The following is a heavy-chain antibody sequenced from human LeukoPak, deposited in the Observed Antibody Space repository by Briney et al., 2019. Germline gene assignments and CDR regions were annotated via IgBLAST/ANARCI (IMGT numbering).Heavy chain of an antibody. CDR3: SRRPSDSRGYHSDY. Sequence: GGSLRLSCVASGFAFSTYAMHWVRQAPGKGLEYVSGINSDGSSTFYANSVKGRFTISRDNSRNTLYLQMGSLRADDLASYYCSRRPSDSRGYHSDYWGQGTLVTVSS. J-gene: IGHJ4*02. CDR2: INSDGSST. CDR1: GFAFSTYA. D-gene: IGHD3-22*01. V-gene: IGHV3-64*01.